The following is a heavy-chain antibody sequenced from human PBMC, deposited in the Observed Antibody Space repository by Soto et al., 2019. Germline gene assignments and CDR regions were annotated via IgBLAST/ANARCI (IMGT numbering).Heavy chain of an antibody. D-gene: IGHD2-15*01. Sequence: GRSLRLSCAASGFTFSSYSMNWVRQAPGKGLEWVSSISSSSSYIYYADSVKGRFTISRDNAKNSLYLQMNSLRAEDTAVYYCARDVRVEGYCSAGSCYTQIMDVWGQGTTVTASS. CDR2: ISSSSSYI. V-gene: IGHV3-21*01. J-gene: IGHJ6*02. CDR1: GFTFSSYS. CDR3: ARDVRVEGYCSAGSCYTQIMDV.